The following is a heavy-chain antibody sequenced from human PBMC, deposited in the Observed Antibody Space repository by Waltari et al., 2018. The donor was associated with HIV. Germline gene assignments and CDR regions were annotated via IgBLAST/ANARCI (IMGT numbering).Heavy chain of an antibody. Sequence: QVPLAQYGAEVKTPGAPVKVSCKVSGPILRERALHRARQVLGKGSKRQGPGKGLEWMGYFDREDHEAIYAAKFQGRVPMTQDASADTAYMELSSLRSEYTAVYVCAAHLEAVPEAVSEYFEFWGQGALVIVSS. D-gene: IGHD6-13*01. V-gene: IGHV1-24*01. CDR3: AAHLEAVPEAVSEYFEF. CDR1: GPILRERA. CDR2: FDREDHEA. J-gene: IGHJ4*02.